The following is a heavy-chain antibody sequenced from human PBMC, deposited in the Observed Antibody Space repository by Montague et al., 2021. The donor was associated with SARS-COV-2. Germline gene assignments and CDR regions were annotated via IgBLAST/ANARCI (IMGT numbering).Heavy chain of an antibody. CDR2: IYSGGST. CDR3: ARHDYGDYKADY. J-gene: IGHJ4*02. V-gene: IGHV3-66*02. D-gene: IGHD4-17*01. Sequence: SLRLSCAASGFTVSSNYMSWVRQAPGKGLEWVSVIYSGGSTYYADSVKGRFTISRDNSKNTLYLQMNSLRAEDTAVYYCARHDYGDYKADYWGQGTLVTVPS. CDR1: GFTVSSNY.